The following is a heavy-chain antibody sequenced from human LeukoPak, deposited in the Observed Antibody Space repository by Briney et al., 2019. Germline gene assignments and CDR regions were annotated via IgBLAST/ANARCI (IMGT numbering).Heavy chain of an antibody. J-gene: IGHJ6*02. CDR2: ISYDGSNK. CDR3: AKDGRSGWYGAYYYYGMDV. D-gene: IGHD6-19*01. V-gene: IGHV3-30*18. Sequence: GGSLRLSCAASGFTFSSYGMHWVRQAPGKGLGWVAVISYDGSNKYYADSVKGRFTISRDNSKNTLYLQMNSLRAEDTAAYYCAKDGRSGWYGAYYYYGMDVWGQGTTVTVSS. CDR1: GFTFSSYG.